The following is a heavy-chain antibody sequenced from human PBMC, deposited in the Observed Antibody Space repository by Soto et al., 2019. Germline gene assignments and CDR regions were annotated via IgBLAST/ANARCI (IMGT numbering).Heavy chain of an antibody. CDR3: AAGNLQSPFDY. CDR2: IVVGSGNT. D-gene: IGHD4-4*01. V-gene: IGHV1-58*02. J-gene: IGHJ4*02. Sequence: SVKVSRKASGFTFTSSAMQWVRPARGQRLEWIGWIVVGSGNTNYAQKFQERVTITRDMSTSTAYMELSSLRSEDTAVYYCAAGNLQSPFDYWGQGTLVTVSS. CDR1: GFTFTSSA.